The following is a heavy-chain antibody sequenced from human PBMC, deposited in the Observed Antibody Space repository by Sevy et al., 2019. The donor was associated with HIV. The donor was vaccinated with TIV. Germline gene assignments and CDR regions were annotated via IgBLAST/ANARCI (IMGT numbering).Heavy chain of an antibody. CDR2: INHSGSS. V-gene: IGHV4-34*01. J-gene: IGHJ3*02. CDR3: ARHCSGTSCSHAFDI. D-gene: IGHD2-2*01. CDR1: GGSFSGYY. Sequence: SETLSLTCAVYGGSFSGYYWSWIRQPPGKGLEWIGEINHSGSSNYNPSLKSRVTISVDTSKNQFSLKLSSVTAADTAVYYCARHCSGTSCSHAFDIWGQGTMVTVSS.